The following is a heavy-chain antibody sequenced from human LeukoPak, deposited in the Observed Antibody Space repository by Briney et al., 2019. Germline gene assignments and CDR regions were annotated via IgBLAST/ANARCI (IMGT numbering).Heavy chain of an antibody. Sequence: SETLSLTCTVSGYSISSGYYWGWIRQPPGKGLECIESIYYSGSTYYNPSLKSRVTISVDTSKNQFSLKLSSVTAADTAVYYCARGPYYYDSSGYYRYFDYWGQGTLVTVSS. V-gene: IGHV4-38-2*02. CDR1: GYSISSGYY. D-gene: IGHD3-22*01. CDR3: ARGPYYYDSSGYYRYFDY. CDR2: IYYSGST. J-gene: IGHJ4*02.